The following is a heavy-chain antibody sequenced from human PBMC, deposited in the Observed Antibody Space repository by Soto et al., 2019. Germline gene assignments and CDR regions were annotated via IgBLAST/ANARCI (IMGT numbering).Heavy chain of an antibody. CDR2: ISNNGANR. J-gene: IGHJ5*02. CDR1: GFAFNTFA. CDR3: AREEGGYSGYDANWFDP. V-gene: IGHV3-30*14. Sequence: PGGSLRLSCAASGFAFNTFAIHWVRQAPGKGLEWLSVISNNGANRYYAKSVKGRFTISRDNSKNTLYLQMNNLRSEDTAVYYCAREEGGYSGYDANWFDPRGQGTPFTASS. D-gene: IGHD5-12*01.